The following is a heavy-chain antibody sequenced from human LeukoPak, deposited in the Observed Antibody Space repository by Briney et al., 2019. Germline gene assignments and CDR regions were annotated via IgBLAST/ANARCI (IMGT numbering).Heavy chain of an antibody. CDR3: ARGSYESSGYYSVY. D-gene: IGHD3-22*01. Sequence: PGGSLRLSCAASGFTFRSYAMNWVRQAPGKGLEWVSSISSSAGYIYYADSVKGRFTISGDNAKNSLYLQMNSLRAEDTALYYCARGSYESSGYYSVYWGQGTLVTVSS. V-gene: IGHV3-21*01. CDR1: GFTFRSYA. CDR2: ISSSAGYI. J-gene: IGHJ4*02.